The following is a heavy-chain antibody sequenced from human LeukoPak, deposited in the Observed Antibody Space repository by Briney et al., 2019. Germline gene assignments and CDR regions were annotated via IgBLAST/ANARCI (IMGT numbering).Heavy chain of an antibody. D-gene: IGHD6-13*01. CDR1: GYTFTSYY. V-gene: IGHV1-46*01. CDR2: INPSGGST. J-gene: IGHJ4*02. Sequence: HAASVRVSCKASGYTFTSYYMHWVRQAPGQGLEWMGIINPSGGSTSYAQKFQGRVTMSRDTSTSTVYMELSSLRSEDTAVYYCARDLIAAAGTFDYWGQGTLVTVSS. CDR3: ARDLIAAAGTFDY.